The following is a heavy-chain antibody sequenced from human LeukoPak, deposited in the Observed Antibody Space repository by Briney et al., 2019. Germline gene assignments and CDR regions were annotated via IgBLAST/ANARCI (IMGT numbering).Heavy chain of an antibody. D-gene: IGHD6-19*01. Sequence: PSETLSLTCTAAGGSISSYYWSWIRQPPGKGLEWIGFIYYSGTANYNPSLKSRVTISVDTSKNQFSLKLTSVTAADTAVYYCARVNTEGSADYWGQGTLVTVSS. CDR1: GGSISSYY. CDR2: IYYSGTA. CDR3: ARVNTEGSADY. V-gene: IGHV4-59*01. J-gene: IGHJ4*02.